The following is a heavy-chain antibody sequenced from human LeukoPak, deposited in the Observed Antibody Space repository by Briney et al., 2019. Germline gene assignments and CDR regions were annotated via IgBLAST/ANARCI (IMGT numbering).Heavy chain of an antibody. CDR1: GYTFTSYG. CDR2: INTNTGNP. Sequence: ASVKVSCKASGYTFTSYGISWVRQAPGQGLEWMGWINTNTGNPTYAQGFTGRFVFSLDTSVSTAYLQISSLKAEDTAVYYCARGGSSWPTYFDYWGQGTLVTVSS. CDR3: ARGGSSWPTYFDY. V-gene: IGHV7-4-1*02. D-gene: IGHD6-13*01. J-gene: IGHJ4*02.